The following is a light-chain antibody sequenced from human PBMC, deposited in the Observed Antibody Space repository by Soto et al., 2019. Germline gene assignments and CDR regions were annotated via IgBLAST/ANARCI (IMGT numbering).Light chain of an antibody. V-gene: IGKV1-5*03. CDR1: QSISSW. CDR3: QQYKSYSWT. J-gene: IGKJ1*01. CDR2: KAS. Sequence: DIRLTQSPSTLSASVGDTVTITCRASQSISSWLAWYQQKPGKAPKLLIYKASSLESGVPSRFSGSGSGTEFTLTLSSLQPDDFATYYCQQYKSYSWTFGQGTKVDIK.